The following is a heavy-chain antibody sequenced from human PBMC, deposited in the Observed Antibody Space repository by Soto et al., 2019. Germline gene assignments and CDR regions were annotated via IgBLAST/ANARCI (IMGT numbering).Heavy chain of an antibody. V-gene: IGHV1-69*04. Sequence: SVKVSCKASGGTFSSYTISWVRQAPGQGLEWMGRIIPILGIANYAQKFQGRVTITADKSTSTAYMELSSLRSEDTAVYYCARDKTMVRGVPDGDNWFDPWGQGTLVTVSS. J-gene: IGHJ5*02. CDR3: ARDKTMVRGVPDGDNWFDP. CDR1: GGTFSSYT. CDR2: IIPILGIA. D-gene: IGHD3-10*01.